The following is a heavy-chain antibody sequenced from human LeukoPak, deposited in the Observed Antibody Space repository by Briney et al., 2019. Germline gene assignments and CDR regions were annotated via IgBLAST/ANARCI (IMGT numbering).Heavy chain of an antibody. V-gene: IGHV1-69*05. CDR3: ATNSAVAGAFDI. CDR1: GGTFSSYG. J-gene: IGHJ3*02. CDR2: FFPVFGTT. D-gene: IGHD5-18*01. Sequence: SVKVSCKASGGTFSSYGINWVRQAPGQGPEWMGGFFPVFGTTNYAQKFQGRVTITTDESTSTAYMELSSLRSEDTAVYYCATNSAVAGAFDIWGQGTMVTVSS.